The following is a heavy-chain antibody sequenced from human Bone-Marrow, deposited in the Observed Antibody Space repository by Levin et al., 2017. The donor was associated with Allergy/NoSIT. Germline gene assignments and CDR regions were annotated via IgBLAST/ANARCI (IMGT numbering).Heavy chain of an antibody. Sequence: GGSLRLSCVAYGFSRAGMHWVRQAPGKGLEWVAVIWFDGSKTYYGHSVKGRFTMSRDDSKNEVYLQMNSLRVEDTALYYCAREGGDFNWLDPWGPGTLVTVSS. CDR3: AREGGDFNWLDP. V-gene: IGHV3-33*01. D-gene: IGHD4-17*01. CDR2: IWFDGSKT. J-gene: IGHJ5*02. CDR1: GFSRAG.